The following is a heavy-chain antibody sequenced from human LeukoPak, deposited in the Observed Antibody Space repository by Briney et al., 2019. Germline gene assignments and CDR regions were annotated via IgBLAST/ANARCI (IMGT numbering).Heavy chain of an antibody. CDR3: ARGQGTVTTH. V-gene: IGHV4-34*01. J-gene: IGHJ4*02. CDR2: INHSGSA. Sequence: NPSETLSLTCTVSGGSFSGYYCTWIRQPPGKGLEWIGEINHSGSANYNPSPKSRVTISLDTSKNQFSLKLSSVTAADTAVYYCARGQGTVTTHWGQGTLVTVSS. CDR1: GGSFSGYY. D-gene: IGHD4-17*01.